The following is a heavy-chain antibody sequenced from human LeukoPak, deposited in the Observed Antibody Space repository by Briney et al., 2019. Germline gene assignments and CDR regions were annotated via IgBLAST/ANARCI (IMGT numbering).Heavy chain of an antibody. V-gene: IGHV4-59*08. D-gene: IGHD2-21*02. CDR1: GGSISSYY. Sequence: PSETLSLTCTVSGGSISSYYWSWIRQPPGKGLEWIGYIYYSGSTNYNPSLKSRVTISVVTSKNQFSLKLSSVTAADTAVYYCARLGQRAPLTAKTLFDYWGQGTLVTVSS. J-gene: IGHJ4*02. CDR2: IYYSGST. CDR3: ARLGQRAPLTAKTLFDY.